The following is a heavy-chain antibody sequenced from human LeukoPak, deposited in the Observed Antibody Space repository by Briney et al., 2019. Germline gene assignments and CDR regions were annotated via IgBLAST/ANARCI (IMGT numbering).Heavy chain of an antibody. D-gene: IGHD6-13*01. CDR2: INPDSGGT. CDR1: GYTFTGYD. J-gene: IGHJ6*03. Sequence: GASVKVSCKASGYTFTGYDMHWVRQAPGQGLEWMGRINPDSGGTNYAQKFQGRVTMTRDTSISTAYMELSRLRSDDTAVFYCAREAAAGTGGYYYHMDVWGKGTTVTVSS. CDR3: AREAAAGTGGYYYHMDV. V-gene: IGHV1-2*06.